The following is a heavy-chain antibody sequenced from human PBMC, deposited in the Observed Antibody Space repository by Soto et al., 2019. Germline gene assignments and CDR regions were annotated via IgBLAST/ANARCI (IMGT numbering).Heavy chain of an antibody. D-gene: IGHD6-13*01. CDR2: INPSGGST. Sequence: ASVKVSCKASGYTFTSYYMHWVRQAPGQGLEWMGIINPSGGSTSYAQKFQGRVTMTRDTSTSTAYMELRSLRSDDTAVYYCALSIAAADHYWGQGTLVTVSS. CDR1: GYTFTSYY. V-gene: IGHV1-46*01. CDR3: ALSIAAADHY. J-gene: IGHJ4*02.